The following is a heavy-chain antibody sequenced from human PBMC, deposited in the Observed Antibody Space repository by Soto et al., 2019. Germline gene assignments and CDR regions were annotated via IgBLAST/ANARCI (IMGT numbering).Heavy chain of an antibody. D-gene: IGHD6-13*01. V-gene: IGHV3-30*04. CDR3: AREGVQQQLLPSHPTAGMDV. J-gene: IGHJ6*02. Sequence: GGSLRLSCAASGFTFSSYAMHWVRQAPGKGLEWVAVISYDGSNKYYADSVKGRFTISRDNSKNTLYLQMNSLRAEDTAVYSCAREGVQQQLLPSHPTAGMDVWGQGTTVTVSS. CDR1: GFTFSSYA. CDR2: ISYDGSNK.